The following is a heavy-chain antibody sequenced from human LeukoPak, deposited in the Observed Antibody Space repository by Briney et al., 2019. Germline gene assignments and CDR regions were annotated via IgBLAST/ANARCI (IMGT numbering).Heavy chain of an antibody. CDR3: ARDSIGDYRTAGY. D-gene: IGHD4-17*01. CDR2: IRYDGSNK. CDR1: GFTFSSYG. J-gene: IGHJ4*02. Sequence: GGSLRLSCAASGFTFSSYGMHWVRKAPGKGLERVAFIRYDGSNKYYADSVKGRFTISRDNSKNTLYLQMNSLRAEDTPVYYCARDSIGDYRTAGYWGQGTLVTVPS. V-gene: IGHV3-30*02.